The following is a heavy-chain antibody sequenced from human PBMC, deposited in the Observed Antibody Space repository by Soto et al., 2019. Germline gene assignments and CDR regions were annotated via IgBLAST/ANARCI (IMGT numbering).Heavy chain of an antibody. CDR2: INHSGST. CDR3: AGGVLQWFGDSKGENWFDP. CDR1: GGSFSGYY. J-gene: IGHJ5*02. Sequence: SETLSLTCAVYGGSFSGYYWSWIRQPPGKGLEWIGEINHSGSTNYNPSLKSRVTISVDTSKNQFSLKRSSVTAADTAVYCCAGGVLQWFGDSKGENWFDPWGQGTLVTVSS. V-gene: IGHV4-34*01. D-gene: IGHD3-10*01.